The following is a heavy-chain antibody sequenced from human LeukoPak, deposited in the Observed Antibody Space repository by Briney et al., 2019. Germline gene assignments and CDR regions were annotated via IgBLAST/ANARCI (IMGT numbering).Heavy chain of an antibody. J-gene: IGHJ4*02. CDR1: GVTFRDYA. CDR2: IRTKAYGGTT. CDR3: TRRYCDRNSCFEY. Sequence: GGSLRLSCTASGVTFRDYAISWVRQATGKGLEWVGLIRTKAYGGTTRYAASVRGRFIVSRDDSKRIAYLQMNSLKTEDTAVYHCTRRYCDRNSCFEYWGQGTLVTVPS. D-gene: IGHD2/OR15-2a*01. V-gene: IGHV3-49*04.